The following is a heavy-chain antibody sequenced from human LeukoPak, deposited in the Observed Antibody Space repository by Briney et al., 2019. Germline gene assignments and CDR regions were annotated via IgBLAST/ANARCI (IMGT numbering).Heavy chain of an antibody. Sequence: PGGSLRLSCAASGFTFSRSAMHWVRQASGKGLEWVGRIRNKDYNYATGYAASVKGRFTISRDESKNTYLQMNSLKIEDTAVYYCNRQDPAPRGINDAFDIWGQGTVVTVSS. V-gene: IGHV3-73*01. J-gene: IGHJ3*02. CDR1: GFTFSRSA. CDR3: NRQDPAPRGINDAFDI. CDR2: IRNKDYNYAT.